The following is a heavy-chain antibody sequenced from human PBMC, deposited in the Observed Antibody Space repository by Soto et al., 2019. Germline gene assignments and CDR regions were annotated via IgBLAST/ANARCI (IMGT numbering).Heavy chain of an antibody. D-gene: IGHD5-18*01. CDR1: GGSIRSGGYY. V-gene: IGHV4-31*03. Sequence: SETLSLTCTVSGGSIRSGGYYWSWVRQSPRRGLEWIGNIYYSRSTYYNPSLKSRLTISVDTSKNQFSLNLSSVTAADTAVYYCARDRLMATAGTARHYFGLDVWGQGTTVTVSS. CDR3: ARDRLMATAGTARHYFGLDV. J-gene: IGHJ6*02. CDR2: IYYSRST.